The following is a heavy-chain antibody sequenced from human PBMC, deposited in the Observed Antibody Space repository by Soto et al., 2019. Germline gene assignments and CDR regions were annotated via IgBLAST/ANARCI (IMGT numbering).Heavy chain of an antibody. CDR2: ISGSGGST. D-gene: IGHD2-2*01. CDR1: GFTFSSYA. Sequence: GGSLRLSCAASGFTFSSYAMSWVRQAPGKGLEWVSAISGSGGSTYYADSVKGRFTISRDNSKNTLYLQMNSLRAEDTAVYYCAKLGLEGVVPAADFDYWGQGTLVTVS. CDR3: AKLGLEGVVPAADFDY. J-gene: IGHJ4*02. V-gene: IGHV3-23*01.